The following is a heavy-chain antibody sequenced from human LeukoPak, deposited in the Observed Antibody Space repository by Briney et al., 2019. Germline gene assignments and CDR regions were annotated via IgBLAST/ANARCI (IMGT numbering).Heavy chain of an antibody. D-gene: IGHD5-18*01. CDR1: GGTFSSYA. V-gene: IGHV1-69*13. CDR2: ITPIFGTA. Sequence: ASVKVSCKASGGTFSSYAISWVRQAPGQGLEWMGGITPIFGTANYAQKFQGRVTITADESTSTAYMELSSLRSEDTAVYYCARATYSYGPNWFDPWGQGTLVAVSS. CDR3: ARATYSYGPNWFDP. J-gene: IGHJ5*02.